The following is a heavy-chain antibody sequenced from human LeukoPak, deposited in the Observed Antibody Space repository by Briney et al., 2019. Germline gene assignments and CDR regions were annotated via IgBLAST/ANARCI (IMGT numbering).Heavy chain of an antibody. V-gene: IGHV4-59*01. CDR1: GGSIRRSY. Sequence: SETLSLTCTVTGGSIRRSYWSWIRQPPGKGLEWIGYMYYSGSTKYNPSLKSRVTMSVDTSQNQFSLKLSSVTAADTAVYHCARVSVSGYGYYYFDYWGQGTLVTVSS. D-gene: IGHD5-12*01. CDR3: ARVSVSGYGYYYFDY. CDR2: MYYSGST. J-gene: IGHJ4*02.